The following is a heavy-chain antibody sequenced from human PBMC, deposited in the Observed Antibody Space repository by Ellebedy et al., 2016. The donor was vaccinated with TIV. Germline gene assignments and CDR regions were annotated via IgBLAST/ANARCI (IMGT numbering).Heavy chain of an antibody. J-gene: IGHJ4*02. Sequence: PGGSLRLSCEASGFTFSSHGMNWVRQSPGKGLEWVSVIYSGGTTHYADSVKGRFTISRDKSKNTMYLQMNSLRAEDTAVYYCAGHGDRAMTHWGQGTLVTVSS. CDR1: GFTFSSHG. CDR3: AGHGDRAMTH. CDR2: IYSGGTT. V-gene: IGHV3-66*04. D-gene: IGHD5-18*01.